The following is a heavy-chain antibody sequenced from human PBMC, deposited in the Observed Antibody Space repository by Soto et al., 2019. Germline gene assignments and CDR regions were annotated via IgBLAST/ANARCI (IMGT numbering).Heavy chain of an antibody. D-gene: IGHD6-25*01. J-gene: IGHJ4*02. CDR3: AKDLGDSSADDGADY. Sequence: QVQLVESGGGVVQPGRSLRLSSAASGFTFSTYDMHWVRQAPGKGLEWVAVISSDGSNEYYADSVKGRFTISRDNSKNTLYVQMNSLRAEDTAVYYCAKDLGDSSADDGADYWGQGTLVTVSS. CDR2: ISSDGSNE. V-gene: IGHV3-30*18. CDR1: GFTFSTYD.